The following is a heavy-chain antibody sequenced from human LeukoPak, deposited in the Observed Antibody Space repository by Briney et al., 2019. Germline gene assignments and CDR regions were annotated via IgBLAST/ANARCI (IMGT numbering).Heavy chain of an antibody. V-gene: IGHV4-38-2*02. CDR1: SYSISSGYH. CDR2: IYRSGIT. CDR3: ARVNWVVDY. J-gene: IGHJ4*02. Sequence: PSETLSLTCIVSSYSISSGYHWGWIRQPPGKGLEWIGNIYRSGITYYNPSLKSRVTMSVDTSKNQFSLKLSSVTAADTAIYYCARVNWVVDYWGQGTLVTVSS. D-gene: IGHD1-1*01.